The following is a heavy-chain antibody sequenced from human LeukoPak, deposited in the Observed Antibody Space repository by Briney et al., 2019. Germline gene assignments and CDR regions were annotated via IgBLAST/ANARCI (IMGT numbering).Heavy chain of an antibody. CDR3: ARLSFHDFWSGSLQHWFDP. Sequence: GESLKISCKGSGYSFTSYWIGWVRQMPGKGLEWIGIFYPGDSDTRSGPSFQGQVTISADKSISTAYLQWSSLKASDTALYYCARLSFHDFWSGSLQHWFDPWGQGTLVTVSS. CDR1: GYSFTSYW. CDR2: FYPGDSDT. J-gene: IGHJ5*02. D-gene: IGHD3-3*01. V-gene: IGHV5-51*01.